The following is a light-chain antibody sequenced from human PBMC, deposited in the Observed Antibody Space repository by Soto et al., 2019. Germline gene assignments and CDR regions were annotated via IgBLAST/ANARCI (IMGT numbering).Light chain of an antibody. J-gene: IGKJ5*01. CDR3: QQSYSTPFT. Sequence: DIQMTQSPSSLSASVGDRVTITCRASQSISTYLNWYQQKPGKAPELLIYDASTLQSGLPSKFSGSRSGTDFILTISSLQPEDFATYYCQQSYSTPFTFGQGTRLDIK. CDR1: QSISTY. V-gene: IGKV1-39*01. CDR2: DAS.